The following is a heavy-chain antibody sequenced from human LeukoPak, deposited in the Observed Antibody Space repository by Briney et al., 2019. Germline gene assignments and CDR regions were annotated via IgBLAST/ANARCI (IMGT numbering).Heavy chain of an antibody. CDR2: LYRGGNT. Sequence: GGSLRLSCAASGLTVSDNFMSWVRQAPGKGLEWVSVLYRGGNTYYADSVRGRFTISRDNSKNMVYLQMNSLTAEDTAVYYCARDRIEGATSDFDYWGQGTLVTVSS. V-gene: IGHV3-66*01. CDR3: ARDRIEGATSDFDY. D-gene: IGHD2-21*01. CDR1: GLTVSDNF. J-gene: IGHJ4*02.